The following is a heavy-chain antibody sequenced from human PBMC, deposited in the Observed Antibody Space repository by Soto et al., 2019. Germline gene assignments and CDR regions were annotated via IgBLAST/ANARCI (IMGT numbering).Heavy chain of an antibody. CDR2: IYYTGST. Sequence: QLQLQESGPGLVKPSETLSLTCTVSGGSISSSSYYWGWIRQPPGKGLEWIGSIYYTGSTYYNPSRKSRVTISIDRSKNHFSLKLSSVTAADTAVFYCARLYPYHYSYGMDVWGQGTTVSVSS. V-gene: IGHV4-39*02. J-gene: IGHJ6*02. CDR1: GGSISSSSYY. D-gene: IGHD2-8*01. CDR3: ARLYPYHYSYGMDV.